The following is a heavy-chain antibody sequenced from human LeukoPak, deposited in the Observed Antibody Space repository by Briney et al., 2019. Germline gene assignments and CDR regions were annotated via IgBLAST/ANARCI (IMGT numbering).Heavy chain of an antibody. CDR2: INPNSGGT. V-gene: IGHV1-2*04. J-gene: IGHJ4*02. CDR1: GYTFTGYY. D-gene: IGHD6-13*01. Sequence: ASVKVSCKASGYTFTGYYMHWVRQAPGQGLEWMGWINPNSGGTNYAQKFQGWVTMTRDTSISTAYMELSRLRSDDTAVYYCARASIAAAGAFDYWGQGTLVTVSS. CDR3: ARASIAAAGAFDY.